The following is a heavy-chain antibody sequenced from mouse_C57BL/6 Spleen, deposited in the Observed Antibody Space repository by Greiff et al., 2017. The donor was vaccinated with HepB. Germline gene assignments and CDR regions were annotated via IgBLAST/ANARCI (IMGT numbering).Heavy chain of an antibody. CDR1: GFSLTSYG. CDR3: AKYYGSSFYAMDY. D-gene: IGHD1-1*01. V-gene: IGHV2-4*01. CDR2: IWSGGST. Sequence: QVQLKESGPGLVQPSQSLSITCTVSGFSLTSYGVHWVRQPPGKGLEWLGVIWSGGSTDYNAAFISRLSISKDNSKSQVFFKMNSLQADDTAIYYCAKYYGSSFYAMDYWGQGTSVTVSS. J-gene: IGHJ4*01.